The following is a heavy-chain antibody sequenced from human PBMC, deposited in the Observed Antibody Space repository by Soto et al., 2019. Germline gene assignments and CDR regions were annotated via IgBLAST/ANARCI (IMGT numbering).Heavy chain of an antibody. D-gene: IGHD2-15*01. Sequence: QVQLQESGPGLVKPSQTLSLTCTVSGGSISSGGYYWSWIRQHPGKGLEWIGYMYYSGITNYNPSLKSRVTISVDTSKNQFSLKLRSVTAADTALYYCARGLGYCSGGTCYGDAFDIWGQGTMVTVSS. J-gene: IGHJ3*02. V-gene: IGHV4-31*03. CDR2: MYYSGIT. CDR3: ARGLGYCSGGTCYGDAFDI. CDR1: GGSISSGGYY.